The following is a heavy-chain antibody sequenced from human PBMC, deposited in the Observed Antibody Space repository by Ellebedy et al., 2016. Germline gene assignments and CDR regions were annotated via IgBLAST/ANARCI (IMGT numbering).Heavy chain of an antibody. D-gene: IGHD2-15*01. CDR3: ANPGGMVVGNSDIDV. V-gene: IGHV3-23*01. Sequence: GGSLRLSCAASGFPFSSHAMSWVRQAPGRGPEWVSGILASGVGTYYADSVKGRFTISRDNARKSLYLQMRSLRADDTAVYYCANPGGMVVGNSDIDVWGKGTTVVVSS. CDR2: ILASGVGT. CDR1: GFPFSSHA. J-gene: IGHJ6*04.